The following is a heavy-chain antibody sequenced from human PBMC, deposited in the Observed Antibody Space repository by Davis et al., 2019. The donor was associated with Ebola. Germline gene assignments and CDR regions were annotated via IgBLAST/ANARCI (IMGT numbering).Heavy chain of an antibody. CDR3: ARDGGRHYYYYYGMDV. CDR2: ISGSGGST. D-gene: IGHD3-16*01. CDR1: GFTFSNAW. J-gene: IGHJ6*02. V-gene: IGHV3-23*01. Sequence: GGSLRLSCAASGFTFSNAWMSWVRQAPGKGLEWVSAISGSGGSTYYADSVKGRFTISRDNSKNTLYLQMNSLRDEDTAVYYCARDGGRHYYYYYGMDVWGQGTTVTVSS.